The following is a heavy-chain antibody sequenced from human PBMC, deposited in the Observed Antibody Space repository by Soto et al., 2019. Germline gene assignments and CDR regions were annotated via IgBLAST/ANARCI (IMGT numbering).Heavy chain of an antibody. D-gene: IGHD3-16*01. V-gene: IGHV1-18*01. Sequence: QVQLVQSGAEVKKPGASVKVSCKASGYTFTSYGISWVRQAPGQGLEWMGWINPYNGNTNYAQKLQGRVTMTTEASTNTAYMELTSLRSDDTAVYYCARDWFGIDYWGQGTLVTVSS. J-gene: IGHJ4*02. CDR3: ARDWFGIDY. CDR2: INPYNGNT. CDR1: GYTFTSYG.